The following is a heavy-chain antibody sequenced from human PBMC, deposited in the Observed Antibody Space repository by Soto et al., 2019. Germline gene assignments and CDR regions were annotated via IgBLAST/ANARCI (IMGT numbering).Heavy chain of an antibody. CDR2: ISSSSSYI. D-gene: IGHD1-26*01. J-gene: IGHJ4*02. Sequence: GGSLRLSCAASGFTFSSYSMNWVRQAPGKGLEWVSSISSSSSYIYYADSVKGRFTISRDNAKNSLYLQMNSLRAEDTAVYYCARATRGELEMATNGHDYWGQGTLVTVSS. CDR1: GFTFSSYS. V-gene: IGHV3-21*01. CDR3: ARATRGELEMATNGHDY.